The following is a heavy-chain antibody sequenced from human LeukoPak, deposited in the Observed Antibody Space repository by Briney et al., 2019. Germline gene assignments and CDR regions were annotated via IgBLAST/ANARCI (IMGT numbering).Heavy chain of an antibody. J-gene: IGHJ3*02. CDR3: AKDIGGDYSDPDDAFDI. D-gene: IGHD4-17*01. Sequence: GGSLRLSCAASGFTFDDYAMHWVRQAPGKGLEWVSGISWNSGSIGYADSVKGRFTISRDNAKNSLYLQMNSLRAEDTALYYCAKDIGGDYSDPDDAFDIWGQGTMVTVSS. V-gene: IGHV3-9*01. CDR1: GFTFDDYA. CDR2: ISWNSGSI.